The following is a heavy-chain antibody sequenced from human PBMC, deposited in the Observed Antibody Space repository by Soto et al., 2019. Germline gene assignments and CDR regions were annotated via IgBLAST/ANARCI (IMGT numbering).Heavy chain of an antibody. CDR2: ISAYNGNT. Sequence: ASVKVSCKASGYTFTSYGISWVRQAPGQGLEWMGWISAYNGNTNYAQKLQGRVTMTTDTSTSTAYMELRSLRSDDTAVYYCARGRTPDTAMVTFDYWGQGTLVTVSS. CDR1: GYTFTSYG. D-gene: IGHD5-18*01. V-gene: IGHV1-18*01. CDR3: ARGRTPDTAMVTFDY. J-gene: IGHJ4*02.